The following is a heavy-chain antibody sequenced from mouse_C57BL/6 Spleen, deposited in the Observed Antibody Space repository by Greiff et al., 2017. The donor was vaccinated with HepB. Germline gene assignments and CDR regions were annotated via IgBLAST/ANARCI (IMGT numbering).Heavy chain of an antibody. CDR3: ARDRGITTVFDY. Sequence: EVMLVESEGGLVQPGSSMKLSCTASGFTFSDYYMAWVRPVPEKGLEWVANINYDGSSTYYLDSLKSRFIISRDNAKNILYLQMSSLKSEDTATYYCARDRGITTVFDYWGQGTTLTVSS. CDR2: INYDGSST. D-gene: IGHD1-1*01. CDR1: GFTFSDYY. V-gene: IGHV5-16*01. J-gene: IGHJ2*01.